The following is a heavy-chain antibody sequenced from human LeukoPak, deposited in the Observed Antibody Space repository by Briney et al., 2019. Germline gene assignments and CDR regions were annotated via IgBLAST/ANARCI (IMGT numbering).Heavy chain of an antibody. D-gene: IGHD4-23*01. CDR2: LDPEDGET. J-gene: IGHJ4*02. CDR1: GYTLTELS. V-gene: IGHV1-24*01. Sequence: ASVKVSCKVSGYTLTELSMHWVRQAPGKGLEWMGGLDPEDGETIYAQKFQGRVTMTEDTSTDTAYMELSSLRSEDTAVYYCATGPYGGNVLTRDYWGQGTLVTVSS. CDR3: ATGPYGGNVLTRDY.